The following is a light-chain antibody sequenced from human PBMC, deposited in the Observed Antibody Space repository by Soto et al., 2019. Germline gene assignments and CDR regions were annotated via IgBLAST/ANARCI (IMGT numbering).Light chain of an antibody. J-gene: IGKJ1*01. CDR3: QRYYSYPPT. CDR2: AAS. CDR1: QGISSY. V-gene: IGKV1-8*01. Sequence: ALRMTQSPSSFSASTGDRVTITCRASQGISSYLAWYQQKPGKAPKLLIYAASTLQSGVPSRFSVNGSGTDFPLTISCLQSEDFATYYCQRYYSYPPTFGQGTKVEIK.